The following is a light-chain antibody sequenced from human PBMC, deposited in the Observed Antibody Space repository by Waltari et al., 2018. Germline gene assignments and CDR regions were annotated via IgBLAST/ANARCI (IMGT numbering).Light chain of an antibody. CDR3: QAWDSSTAV. Sequence: SYELTQPPSVSVSPGQTASITCSGDKMGDKYASWYQQKPGQSPVLVIYQDTKRPSGTPERFSGSNSGNTATLTISGTQAMDEADYYCQAWDSSTAVFGGGTKLTVL. CDR2: QDT. V-gene: IGLV3-1*01. CDR1: KMGDKY. J-gene: IGLJ2*01.